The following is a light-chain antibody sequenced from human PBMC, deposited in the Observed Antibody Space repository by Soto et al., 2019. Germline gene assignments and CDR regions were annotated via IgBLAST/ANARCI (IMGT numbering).Light chain of an antibody. CDR3: QQYNNWPPWT. Sequence: EIVLTQSPATLSVSPGARATLSCRASQSVSSNLAWYQQKPGQAPRLLIYGASTRATGIPARFSGSWSGTEFTLTSSSLQSEDFGVYYWQQYNNWPPWTFGQGTKVEIK. J-gene: IGKJ1*01. CDR1: QSVSSN. V-gene: IGKV3-15*01. CDR2: GAS.